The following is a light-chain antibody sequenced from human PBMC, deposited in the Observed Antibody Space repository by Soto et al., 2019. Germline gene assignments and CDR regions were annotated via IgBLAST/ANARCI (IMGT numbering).Light chain of an antibody. V-gene: IGKV3-20*01. Sequence: ILLPQAPVTLSLAPVSRATLSCKASQRVAYTYLAWYQQKPGQAPRLLIHGAFSRATGIPDRFSGSGSGTDFTLTISRLESEDFAVYYCQQYGTSPLTFGGGTKVDIK. CDR1: QRVAYTY. CDR2: GAF. J-gene: IGKJ4*01. CDR3: QQYGTSPLT.